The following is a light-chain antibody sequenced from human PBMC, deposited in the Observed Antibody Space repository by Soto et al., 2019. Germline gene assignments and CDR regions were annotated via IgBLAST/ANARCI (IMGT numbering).Light chain of an antibody. J-gene: IGLJ3*02. V-gene: IGLV2-14*01. CDR2: EVS. CDR1: SSDVGAYKF. Sequence: QSALTQPASVSGSPGQSITILCSGTSSDVGAYKFVSWYRHHPGKAPQVMIYEVSNRPSGVSNRFSGSKSDNTASLTISGLQPEDEGDYYCSSYTSTSTPWVFGGGTKLTVL. CDR3: SSYTSTSTPWV.